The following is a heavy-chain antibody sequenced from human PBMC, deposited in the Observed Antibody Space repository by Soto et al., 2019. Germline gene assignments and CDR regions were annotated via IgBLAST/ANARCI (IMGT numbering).Heavy chain of an antibody. Sequence: ASVKVSCKASGYTFTGYYMHWVRQAPGQGLEWMGWINPNSGGTNYAQKFQGWVTMTRDTSISTAYMELSRLRSDDTAVYYCARDSRGWYYYGSGSYRRWFDPWGQGTLVTVSS. CDR2: INPNSGGT. J-gene: IGHJ5*02. CDR1: GYTFTGYY. D-gene: IGHD3-10*01. V-gene: IGHV1-2*04. CDR3: ARDSRGWYYYGSGSYRRWFDP.